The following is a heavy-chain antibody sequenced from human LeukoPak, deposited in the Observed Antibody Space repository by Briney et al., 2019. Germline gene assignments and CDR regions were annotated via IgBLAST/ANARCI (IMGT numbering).Heavy chain of an antibody. J-gene: IGHJ4*02. D-gene: IGHD3-22*01. Sequence: GGSLRLSCAASGFTFDDYAMHWVRQAPGKGLEWVSGISWNSGSIGYADSVKGRFTISRDSAKNSLYLQMNSLRAEDTALYYCAKEGPYYDSSGYYLDYWGQGTLVTVSS. CDR1: GFTFDDYA. CDR3: AKEGPYYDSSGYYLDY. V-gene: IGHV3-9*01. CDR2: ISWNSGSI.